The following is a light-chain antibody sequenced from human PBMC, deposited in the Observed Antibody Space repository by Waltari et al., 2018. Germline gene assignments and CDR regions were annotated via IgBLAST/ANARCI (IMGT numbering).Light chain of an antibody. Sequence: QSALTQPPSASGTPGQRVTISCSGGKSNIGANTVNWYQQPPGTAPKLLIHSNDQRPSGVPDRFSGSKSGTSASLAIGGLRSDDEATYHCSTWDDSLSAVLFGGGTKVTVL. CDR2: SND. CDR1: KSNIGANT. J-gene: IGLJ2*01. V-gene: IGLV1-44*01. CDR3: STWDDSLSAVL.